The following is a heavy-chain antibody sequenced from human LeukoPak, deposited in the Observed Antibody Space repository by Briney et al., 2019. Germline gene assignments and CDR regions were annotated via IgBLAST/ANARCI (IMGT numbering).Heavy chain of an antibody. V-gene: IGHV3-30*01. CDR1: GFTFTTFP. D-gene: IGHD3-22*01. J-gene: IGHJ4*02. CDR2: ISNDGTNT. Sequence: GSLQLSCAASGFTFTTFPMHWVRPAPGKGLQWVAVISNDGTNTYYAHSVKGRFTISRDNSKNTLFLQMNSLTTEDTAVYYCARENYYDSSESLDYWGQGTLVTVSS. CDR3: ARENYYDSSESLDY.